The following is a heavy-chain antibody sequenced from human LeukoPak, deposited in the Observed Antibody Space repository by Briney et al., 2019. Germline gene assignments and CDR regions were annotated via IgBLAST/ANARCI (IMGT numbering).Heavy chain of an antibody. V-gene: IGHV4-39*07. D-gene: IGHD5-18*01. CDR1: GGSISSTNYY. CDR2: IFYSGST. J-gene: IGHJ4*02. Sequence: SETLSLTCTVSGGSISSTNYYWAWIRQPPGKGLEWIGRIFYSGSTDYNPSLKSRVSISIDTSKNQFSLRLSSVTAADTAVYYCARSRGYSYGTTFLDYWGQGTLVTVSS. CDR3: ARSRGYSYGTTFLDY.